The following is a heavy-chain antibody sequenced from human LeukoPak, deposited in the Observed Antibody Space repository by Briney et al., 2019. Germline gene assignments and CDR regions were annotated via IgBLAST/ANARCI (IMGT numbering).Heavy chain of an antibody. CDR1: GGSLSSHY. V-gene: IGHV4-59*11. CDR3: ARISSDFSSGSCYFTY. Sequence: SETLSLTCTVSGGSLSSHYWSWIRQPPGKGLELIGHIYSTGTTYYSPSLNSRVTISLDTSRNQFSLKLTSVAAADTAIYYCARISSDFSSGSCYFTYLGQGTLVIVSS. CDR2: IYSTGTT. J-gene: IGHJ4*02. D-gene: IGHD2-21*01.